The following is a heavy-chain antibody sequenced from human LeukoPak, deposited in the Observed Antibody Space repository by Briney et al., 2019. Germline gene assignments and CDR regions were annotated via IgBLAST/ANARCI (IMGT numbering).Heavy chain of an antibody. V-gene: IGHV4-59*01. CDR3: ASVNVGDAFDI. J-gene: IGHJ3*02. Sequence: SETLSLTCTVSGGSISSYYWSWIRQPPGKGLEWIGYIYYSGSTNYNPSLKSRVTISVGTSKNQFSLKLSSVTAADTAVYYCASVNVGDAFDIWGQGTMVTVSS. CDR2: IYYSGST. D-gene: IGHD2/OR15-2a*01. CDR1: GGSISSYY.